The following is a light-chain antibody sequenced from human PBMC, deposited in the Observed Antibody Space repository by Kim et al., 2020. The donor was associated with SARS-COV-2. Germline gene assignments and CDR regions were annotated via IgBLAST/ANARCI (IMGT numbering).Light chain of an antibody. V-gene: IGKV3-20*01. Sequence: APGERATLSCRASQSVSSSNLAWYQQKPGQAPRLFIYDGSSRATGIPDRFSGSGSGTDFTLTIRRLEPEDFAVYYCQQYERSPWTFGQGTKVDIK. CDR3: QQYERSPWT. CDR1: QSVSSSN. CDR2: DGS. J-gene: IGKJ1*01.